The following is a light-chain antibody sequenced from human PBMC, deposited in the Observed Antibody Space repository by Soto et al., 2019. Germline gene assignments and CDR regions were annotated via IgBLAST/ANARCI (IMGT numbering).Light chain of an antibody. Sequence: QSVLRQPPSVSGAPGQKDTISCTGSSSNIGAGYDVHWYQQLPGTAPKLLLYGNNNRPSGVPDRFSGSKSGTSASLAITGLQTEDEADYYCQSYDTSLDALYVFGTGTKLTVL. CDR3: QSYDTSLDALYV. J-gene: IGLJ1*01. V-gene: IGLV1-40*01. CDR1: SSNIGAGYD. CDR2: GNN.